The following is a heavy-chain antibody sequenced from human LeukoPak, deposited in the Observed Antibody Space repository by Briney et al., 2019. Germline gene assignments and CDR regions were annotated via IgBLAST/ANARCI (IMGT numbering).Heavy chain of an antibody. CDR2: INPNSGGT. CDR3: ARVSDFWSGYEYLGY. Sequence: ASVKVSCKASGYTFTGYYMHWVRQAPGQGLEWMGWINPNSGGTNYAQKFQGRVTMTRDTSISTAYMELSRLRPDDTAVYYCARVSDFWSGYEYLGYWGQGTLVTVSS. J-gene: IGHJ4*02. CDR1: GYTFTGYY. V-gene: IGHV1-2*02. D-gene: IGHD3-3*01.